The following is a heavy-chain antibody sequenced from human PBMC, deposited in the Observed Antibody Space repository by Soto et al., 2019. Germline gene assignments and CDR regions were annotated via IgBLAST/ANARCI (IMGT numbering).Heavy chain of an antibody. CDR1: GGSVSSGSYY. D-gene: IGHD1-7*01. V-gene: IGHV4-61*01. CDR2: IYYSGST. Sequence: NPSETLSLTCTVSGGSVSSGSYYWSWIRQPPGKGLGWIGYIYYSGSTNYNPSLKSRVTISVDTSKNQFSLKLSSVTAADTAVYYCENWNYAVWWFDPWGQGTLVTVSS. J-gene: IGHJ5*02. CDR3: ENWNYAVWWFDP.